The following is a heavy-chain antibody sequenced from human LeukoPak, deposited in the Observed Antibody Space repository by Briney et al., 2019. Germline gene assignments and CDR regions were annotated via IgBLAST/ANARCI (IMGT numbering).Heavy chain of an antibody. CDR1: GFSFSNYW. V-gene: IGHV5-51*01. CDR3: ARDGYSSASPYDYFYGMDL. J-gene: IGHJ6*02. D-gene: IGHD6-6*01. Sequence: GESLKISCKGSGFSFSNYWIGWVRQMPGKGLEWMGIIYPRDSNTRYSPSFQGQVTISADKSISTAYLQWSSLKASDTAMYYCARDGYSSASPYDYFYGMDLWGQGTTVTVSS. CDR2: IYPRDSNT.